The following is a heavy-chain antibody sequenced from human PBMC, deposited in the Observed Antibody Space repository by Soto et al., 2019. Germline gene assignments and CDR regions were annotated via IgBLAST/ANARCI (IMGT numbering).Heavy chain of an antibody. D-gene: IGHD2-2*01. CDR1: GASISTSSDF. CDR2: VYQSGTT. CDR3: ARQPESTSYFEY. J-gene: IGHJ4*02. Sequence: SETLSLTCSVSGASISTSSDFGGWIRQAPGKGLEWIGNVYQSGTTRLNPSLKSRVSIFVDRSKNQFSLELNSATAADRAVYYSARQPESTSYFEYWGQGILVTVSS. V-gene: IGHV4-39*01.